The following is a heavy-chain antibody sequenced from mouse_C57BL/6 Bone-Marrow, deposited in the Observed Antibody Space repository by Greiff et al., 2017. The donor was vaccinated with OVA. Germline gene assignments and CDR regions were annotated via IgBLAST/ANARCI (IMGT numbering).Heavy chain of an antibody. D-gene: IGHD2-9*01. J-gene: IGHJ3*01. CDR2: ILPGSGST. V-gene: IGHV1-9*01. CDR1: GYTFPGYW. CDR3: ARSRAYYGYDGFAY. Sequence: QVQLQQSGAELMKPGASVKLSCKATGYTFPGYWIEWVKQRPGHGLEWIGEILPGSGSTNYNEKFKGKATFTADTSSNTAYMQLSSLTTEDSAIDYCARSRAYYGYDGFAYWGQGTLVTVSA.